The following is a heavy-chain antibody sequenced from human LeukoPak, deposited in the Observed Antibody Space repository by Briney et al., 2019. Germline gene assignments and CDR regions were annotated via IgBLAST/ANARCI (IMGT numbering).Heavy chain of an antibody. Sequence: PSETLSLTCTVSGVSISSSSYYWGWIRQPPGKGLEWIGSIYYSGSTYYNPSLKSRVTISVDTSKNQFSLKLSSVTAADTAVYYCARNGDYYEKGGYYYLFDFWGQGTLVTVSS. V-gene: IGHV4-39*07. CDR1: GVSISSSSYY. J-gene: IGHJ4*02. D-gene: IGHD3-22*01. CDR3: ARNGDYYEKGGYYYLFDF. CDR2: IYYSGST.